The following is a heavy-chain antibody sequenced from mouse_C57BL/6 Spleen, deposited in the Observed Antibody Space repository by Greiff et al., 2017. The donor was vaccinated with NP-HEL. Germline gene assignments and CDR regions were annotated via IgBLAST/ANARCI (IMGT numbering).Heavy chain of an antibody. CDR2: IWSDGST. D-gene: IGHD2-5*01. J-gene: IGHJ4*01. CDR3: ARLNSNFGYYAMDY. V-gene: IGHV2-6*03. Sequence: QVQLQQSGPGLVAPSQSLSITCTVSGFSLTSYGVHWVRQPPGKGLEWLVVIWSDGSTTYNSALKSRLSISKDNSKSQVFLKMNSLQTDDTAMYYCARLNSNFGYYAMDYWGQGTSVTVSS. CDR1: GFSLTSYG.